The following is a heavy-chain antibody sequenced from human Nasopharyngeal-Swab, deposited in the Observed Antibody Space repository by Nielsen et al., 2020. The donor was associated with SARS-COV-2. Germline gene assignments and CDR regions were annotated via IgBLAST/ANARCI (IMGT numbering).Heavy chain of an antibody. J-gene: IGHJ4*02. D-gene: IGHD2-2*02. CDR2: TSYQGSNT. CDR3: AKTSYEVLYQGLVDY. Sequence: GESLKISCVASGFTFSRYGMHWVRKAPGKGLEWVAITSYQGSNTYYADSVKGRFTISRDNSKNTLYLQMNSLRAEDTAMYYCAKTSYEVLYQGLVDYWGQGTLVTVSS. CDR1: GFTFSRYG. V-gene: IGHV3-30*18.